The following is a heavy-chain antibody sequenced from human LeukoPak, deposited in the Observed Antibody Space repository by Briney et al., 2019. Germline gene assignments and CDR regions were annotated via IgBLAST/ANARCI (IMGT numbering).Heavy chain of an antibody. V-gene: IGHV4-34*01. D-gene: IGHD2-15*01. CDR2: IDHSGST. CDR3: ARGRCSGGSCYFRSEAFDY. J-gene: IGHJ4*02. CDR1: GGSFSGYY. Sequence: SETLSLTCAVYGGSFSGYYWSWIRQPPGKGLEWIGEIDHSGSTYYDPSLKSRVTISVDTSKNQFSLKLSSVTAADTAVYYCARGRCSGGSCYFRSEAFDYWGQGTLVTVSS.